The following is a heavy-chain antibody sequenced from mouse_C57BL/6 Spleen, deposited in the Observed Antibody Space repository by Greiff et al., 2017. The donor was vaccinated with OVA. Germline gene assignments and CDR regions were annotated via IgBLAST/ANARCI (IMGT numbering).Heavy chain of an antibody. V-gene: IGHV1-52*01. D-gene: IGHD2-14*01. CDR3: ARGGTLDY. CDR1: GYTFTSYW. CDR2: IDPSDRET. J-gene: IGHJ2*01. Sequence: QVQLQQPGAELVRPGSSVKLSCKASGYTFTSYWMHWVKQRPIQGLDWIGNIDPSDRETHYNQKFKDKATLTVDKSSSTAYMQLSSLTSEDSAVYYCARGGTLDYWGQGTTLTVSS.